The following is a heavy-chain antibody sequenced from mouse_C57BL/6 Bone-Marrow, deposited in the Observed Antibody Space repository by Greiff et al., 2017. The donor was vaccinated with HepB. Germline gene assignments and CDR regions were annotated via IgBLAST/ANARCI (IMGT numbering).Heavy chain of an antibody. CDR1: GYTFTSYG. CDR3: ATGSIFDY. V-gene: IGHV1-81*01. Sequence: QVQLQQSGAELARPGASVKLSCKASGYTFTSYGISWVKQRTGQGLEWIGEIYPRSGNTYYNEKFKGKATLPADKSSSTAYMELRSLTSEDSAVYFCATGSIFDYWGQGTTLTVSS. J-gene: IGHJ2*01. CDR2: IYPRSGNT.